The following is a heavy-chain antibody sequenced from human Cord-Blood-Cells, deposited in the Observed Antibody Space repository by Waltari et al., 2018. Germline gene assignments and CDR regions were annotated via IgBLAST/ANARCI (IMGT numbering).Heavy chain of an antibody. J-gene: IGHJ5*02. CDR1: GGSFSGYY. V-gene: IGHV4-34*01. Sequence: QVQLQQWGAGLLKPSETLSLTCAVYGGSFSGYYWSWIRQPPGKGLEWIGEINHSGSTNYNPNLKSRVTMSVDTSKNQFSQKLGSVTAADTAVYYCARGIAVAGTVAYWFDPWGQGTLVTVSS. CDR3: ARGIAVAGTVAYWFDP. D-gene: IGHD6-19*01. CDR2: INHSGST.